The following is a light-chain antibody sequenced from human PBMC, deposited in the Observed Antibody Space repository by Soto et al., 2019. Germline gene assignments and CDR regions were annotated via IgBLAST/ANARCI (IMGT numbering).Light chain of an antibody. CDR2: GAS. J-gene: IGKJ1*01. CDR1: QSVSSSF. CDR3: QQYGSSPPWT. V-gene: IGKV3-20*01. Sequence: EIVLTQSPGTLSLSPGERATISCRASQSVSSSFLAWYQQKPGQAPRLLIYGASIRATGIPERFSGSGSGTDFTITISRLEHEDFAVYYCQQYGSSPPWTFGQGTKVEIK.